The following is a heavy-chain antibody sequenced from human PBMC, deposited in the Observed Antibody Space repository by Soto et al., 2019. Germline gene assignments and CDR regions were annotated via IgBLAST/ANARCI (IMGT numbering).Heavy chain of an antibody. Sequence: PSETLSLTCTVSGGILRSNYWRWFRQPPGKGLEWIGYIYYSGSTNYNPSLKSRVTISVDTSKNQFSLKLSSVTAADTAVYYCLSEVVAATLYAYDICGQRTMVTVS. D-gene: IGHD2-15*01. CDR2: IYYSGST. J-gene: IGHJ3*02. CDR3: LSEVVAATLYAYDI. V-gene: IGHV4-59*01. CDR1: GGILRSNY.